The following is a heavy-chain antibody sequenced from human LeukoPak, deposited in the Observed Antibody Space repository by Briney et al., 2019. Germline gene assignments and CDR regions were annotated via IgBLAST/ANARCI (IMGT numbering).Heavy chain of an antibody. CDR2: IYYSGST. CDR1: GGSISSYY. Sequence: SETLSLTCTVSGGSISSYYWSWIRLPPGKGLEWIGYIYYSGSTNYNPSLKSRVTISVDTSKNQFSLKLSSVTAADTAVYYCARELMEAFDIWGQGTMVTVSS. CDR3: ARELMEAFDI. D-gene: IGHD2-8*01. J-gene: IGHJ3*02. V-gene: IGHV4-59*01.